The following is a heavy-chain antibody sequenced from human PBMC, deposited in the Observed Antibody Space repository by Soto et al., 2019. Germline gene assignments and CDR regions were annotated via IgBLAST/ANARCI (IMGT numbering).Heavy chain of an antibody. CDR2: INSDGSST. D-gene: IGHD6-19*01. CDR3: ARDRASKMAGTATNYYYGMDV. V-gene: IGHV3-74*01. CDR1: GFTFSSYW. Sequence: GGSLRLSCAAYGFTFSSYWMHWVRQAPGKGLVWVSRINSDGSSTSYADSVKGRFTISRDNAKNTLYLQMNSLRAEDTAVYYCARDRASKMAGTATNYYYGMDVWGQGTTVTVSS. J-gene: IGHJ6*02.